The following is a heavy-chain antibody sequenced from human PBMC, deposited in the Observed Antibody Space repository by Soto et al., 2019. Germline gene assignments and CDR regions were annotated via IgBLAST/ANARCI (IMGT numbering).Heavy chain of an antibody. Sequence: SETLSLTCTVSGGSISSYYCSWIRQPAGKGLEWIGRIYPSGSTTYSPALKSLVTMSVGTSKIQFSLRLSFVTAADTGVYYCARSSLYCSGGSCYSFYFDYWGQGILVTVSS. D-gene: IGHD2-15*01. CDR3: ARSSLYCSGGSCYSFYFDY. V-gene: IGHV4-4*07. CDR2: IYPSGST. J-gene: IGHJ4*02. CDR1: GGSISSYY.